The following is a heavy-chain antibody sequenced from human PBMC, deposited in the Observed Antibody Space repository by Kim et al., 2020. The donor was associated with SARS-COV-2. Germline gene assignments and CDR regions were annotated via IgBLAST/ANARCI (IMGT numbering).Heavy chain of an antibody. D-gene: IGHD6-19*01. CDR3: ALSTVAGTEESYFDY. CDR1: GGSISSSNW. CDR2: IYHSGST. V-gene: IGHV4-4*02. J-gene: IGHJ4*02. Sequence: SETLSLTCAVSGGSISSSNWWSWVRQPPGKGLEWIGEIYHSGSTNYNPSLKSRVTISVDKSKNQFSLKLSSVTAADTAVYYCALSTVAGTEESYFDYWGQGTLVTVSS.